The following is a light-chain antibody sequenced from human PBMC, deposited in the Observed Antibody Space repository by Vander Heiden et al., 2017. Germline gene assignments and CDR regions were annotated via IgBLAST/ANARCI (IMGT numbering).Light chain of an antibody. V-gene: IGKV1-27*01. J-gene: IGKJ3*01. CDR3: QKYDGAPLT. CDR2: GAS. Sequence: DIQMTQSPSSLSASAGYRVTITCRASQGISNYLAWYQQKPGKVPKLLIYGASTLQSGNPSRFSGSGAGTDFTLTISSLQPEDVATYYCQKYDGAPLTFGPGTKVDIK. CDR1: QGISNY.